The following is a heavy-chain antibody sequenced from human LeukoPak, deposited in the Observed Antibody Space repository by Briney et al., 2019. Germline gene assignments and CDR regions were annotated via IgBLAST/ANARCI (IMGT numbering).Heavy chain of an antibody. Sequence: PGGSLRLSCAVSGFTVSSTHMSWVRQAPGKGLEWISVIYTGGSTYYADSVKGRFSISRDNSKNTLYLQMNRLRAEDTAVYYCAKIFGEFWGQGTLVTVSS. CDR3: AKIFGEF. CDR1: GFTVSSTH. D-gene: IGHD3-10*01. J-gene: IGHJ4*02. V-gene: IGHV3-53*01. CDR2: IYTGGST.